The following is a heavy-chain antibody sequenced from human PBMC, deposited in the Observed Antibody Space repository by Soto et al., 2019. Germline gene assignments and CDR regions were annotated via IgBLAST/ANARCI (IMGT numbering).Heavy chain of an antibody. CDR3: AKDSDSGYSYPDY. Sequence: EVQLVESGGRLVQPGRSLRLSCAASGFTFDDYGLHWVRQAPGKGLEWVSGISWNSGSLGYADSVKGRFTISRDNAKNSLYLQMNSLRAEDTALYYCAKDSDSGYSYPDYWGQGTLVTVSS. CDR1: GFTFDDYG. D-gene: IGHD5-18*01. CDR2: ISWNSGSL. J-gene: IGHJ4*02. V-gene: IGHV3-9*01.